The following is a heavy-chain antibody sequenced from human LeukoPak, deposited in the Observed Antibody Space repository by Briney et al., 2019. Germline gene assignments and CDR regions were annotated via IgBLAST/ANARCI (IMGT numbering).Heavy chain of an antibody. CDR3: ARALAAADYYFDY. D-gene: IGHD6-13*01. V-gene: IGHV3-7*04. Sequence: GGSLRLSCAASGFTFSSYWMSWVRQAPGKGLEWVANIKQDGSEKYYVDSVKGRSTISRDNAKNSLYLQMNSLRAEDTAVYYCARALAAADYYFDYWGQGTLVTVSS. CDR2: IKQDGSEK. J-gene: IGHJ4*02. CDR1: GFTFSSYW.